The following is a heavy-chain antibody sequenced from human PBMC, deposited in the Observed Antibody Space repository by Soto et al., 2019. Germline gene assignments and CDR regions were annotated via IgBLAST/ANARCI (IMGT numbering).Heavy chain of an antibody. J-gene: IGHJ4*02. CDR2: ISAYNGNT. V-gene: IGHV1-18*01. Sequence: ASVKVSCKASGYTFTIYGISWVLQARGQGLDWMGWISAYNGNTNYAQKLQGRVTMTTDTSTSTAYMELRSLRSDDTAVYYCARVGIAAAGTSFDYWGQGTLVTVSS. CDR1: GYTFTIYG. D-gene: IGHD6-13*01. CDR3: ARVGIAAAGTSFDY.